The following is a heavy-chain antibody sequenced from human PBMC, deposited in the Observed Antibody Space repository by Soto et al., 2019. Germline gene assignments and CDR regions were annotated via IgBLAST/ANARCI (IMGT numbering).Heavy chain of an antibody. CDR3: ARETSYYYAAGSYRGLGSFMDV. V-gene: IGHV4-59*12. Sequence: SDTCSVVNGYSCRYYWYRIRKHPGKGLEWIGYLYYSGSTYYNPSLTSRVTISVDTSKNQFSLKLSSVTAADTAVYYCARETSYYYAAGSYRGLGSFMDVWGKGTTVTVS. J-gene: IGHJ6*03. CDR1: NGYSCRYY. CDR2: LYYSGST. D-gene: IGHD3-10*01.